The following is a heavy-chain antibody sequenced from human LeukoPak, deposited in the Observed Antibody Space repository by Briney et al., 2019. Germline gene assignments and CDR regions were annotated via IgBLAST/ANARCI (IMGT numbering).Heavy chain of an antibody. CDR3: AKEIGQWLVRYFDY. D-gene: IGHD6-19*01. V-gene: IGHV3-33*06. J-gene: IGHJ4*02. CDR1: GFTFSSYG. Sequence: PGRSLRLSCAASGFTFSSYGMHWVRQAPGKGLEWVAVIWYDGSNKYYADSVKGRFTISRDNSKNTLYLQMNSLRAEDTAVYYCAKEIGQWLVRYFDYWGQGTLVTVSS. CDR2: IWYDGSNK.